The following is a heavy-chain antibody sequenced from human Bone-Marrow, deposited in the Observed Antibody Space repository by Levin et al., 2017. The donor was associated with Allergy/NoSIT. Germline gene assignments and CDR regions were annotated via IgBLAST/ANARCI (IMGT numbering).Heavy chain of an antibody. J-gene: IGHJ4*02. CDR1: GLTFTNFG. CDR3: ATDDFGGNSGKVY. D-gene: IGHD4-23*01. CDR2: VWHDGSKR. Sequence: GESLKISCAASGLTFTNFGLHWVRPAPGKGLEWVAIVWHDGSKRYYADSVRGRFTISRDDSKNTLYLQMDSLRAEDTAIYYCATDDFGGNSGKVYWGQGTLVTVSS. V-gene: IGHV3-33*01.